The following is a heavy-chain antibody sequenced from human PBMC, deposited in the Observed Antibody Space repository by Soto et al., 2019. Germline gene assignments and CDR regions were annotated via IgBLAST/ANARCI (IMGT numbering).Heavy chain of an antibody. CDR1: GGSISSSSYY. CDR2: IYYSGST. V-gene: IGHV4-39*01. CDR3: ERTTTYYDILNGYYSYYGMDV. J-gene: IGHJ6*02. D-gene: IGHD3-9*01. Sequence: SETLSLTCTVSGGSISSSSYYWGWIRQPPGKGLEWIGSIYYSGSTYYNPSLKSRVTISVDTSKNQFSLKLSSVTAADTAVYYCERTTTYYDILNGYYSYYGMDVWGQGTTVTVSS.